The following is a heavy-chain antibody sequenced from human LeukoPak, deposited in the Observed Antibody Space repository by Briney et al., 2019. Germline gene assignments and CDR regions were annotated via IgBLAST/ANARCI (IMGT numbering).Heavy chain of an antibody. CDR2: ISYDGSNK. CDR1: GFTFSSYA. D-gene: IGHD3-22*01. Sequence: GGSLRLSCAASGFTFSSYAMHWVRQAPGKGLEWVAVISYDGSNKYYADSVKGRFTISRDNSKNTLYLQMNSLRAEDTAVYYCARDRGSSGFISYYYYVMDVGGQGTRVTVSS. V-gene: IGHV3-30-3*01. J-gene: IGHJ6*02. CDR3: ARDRGSSGFISYYYYVMDV.